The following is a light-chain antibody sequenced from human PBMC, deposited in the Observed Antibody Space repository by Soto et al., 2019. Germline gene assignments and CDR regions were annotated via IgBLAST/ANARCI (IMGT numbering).Light chain of an antibody. Sequence: DIQMSQSPSTLSASVGDRLTITCRASQSISSWLAWYQQKPGKAPKLLIFDASSLESGVPSRFSGSGSGTEFTLTISSLQPDDFATYYCQQYNSYSKTFGQRSKVDI. V-gene: IGKV1-5*01. CDR2: DAS. J-gene: IGKJ1*01. CDR1: QSISSW. CDR3: QQYNSYSKT.